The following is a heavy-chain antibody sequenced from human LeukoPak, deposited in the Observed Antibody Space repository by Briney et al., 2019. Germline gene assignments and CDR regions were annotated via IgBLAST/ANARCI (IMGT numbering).Heavy chain of an antibody. Sequence: SVKVSRKASGGTFSSYAISWVRQAPGQGLEWMGRIIPILGIANYAQKFQGRVTITADKSTSTAYMELSSLRSEDTAVYYCARGGYYDSSGYYAGYWGQGTLVTVSS. CDR1: GGTFSSYA. J-gene: IGHJ4*02. V-gene: IGHV1-69*04. CDR2: IIPILGIA. D-gene: IGHD3-22*01. CDR3: ARGGYYDSSGYYAGY.